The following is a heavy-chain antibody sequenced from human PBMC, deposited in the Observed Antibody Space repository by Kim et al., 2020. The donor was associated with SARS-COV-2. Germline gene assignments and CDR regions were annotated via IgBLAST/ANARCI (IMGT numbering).Heavy chain of an antibody. CDR1: GGSISSYY. CDR3: ARGFIFDY. CDR2: IYYSGST. Sequence: SETLSLTCTVSGGSISSYYWSWIRQPPGKGVEWIGYIYYSGSTNYNPSLKSRVTISVDTSKNQFSLKLSSVTAADTAVYYCARGFIFDYWGQGTLVTVSS. D-gene: IGHD3-10*01. V-gene: IGHV4-59*01. J-gene: IGHJ4*02.